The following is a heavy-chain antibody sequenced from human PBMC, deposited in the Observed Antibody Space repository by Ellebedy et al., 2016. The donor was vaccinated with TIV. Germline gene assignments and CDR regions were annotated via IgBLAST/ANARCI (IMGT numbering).Heavy chain of an antibody. CDR3: ARSPSRHLSYYMDV. D-gene: IGHD6-6*01. CDR2: IYSGGST. CDR1: GFTVSSNY. V-gene: IGHV3-53*01. J-gene: IGHJ6*03. Sequence: GESLKISXAASGFTVSSNYMSWVRQAPGKGLEWVSVIYSGGSTYYADSVKGRFTISRDNSKNTLYLQMNSLRAEDTAVYYCARSPSRHLSYYMDVWGKGTTVTVSS.